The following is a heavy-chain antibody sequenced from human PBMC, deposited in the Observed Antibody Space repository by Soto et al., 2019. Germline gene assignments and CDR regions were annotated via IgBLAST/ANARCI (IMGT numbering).Heavy chain of an antibody. J-gene: IGHJ4*02. V-gene: IGHV4-34*01. Sequence: AETLSLTYAFYGGSFSGYYWSWSRQPPGKGLEWIGEINHSGSTNYNPSLKSRVTISVDTSTNQFSLKLSSVRAGDTVVYYWARGPIQYYFDYWGQGTLVTVSS. CDR1: GGSFSGYY. CDR2: INHSGST. CDR3: ARGPIQYYFDY. D-gene: IGHD3-3*01.